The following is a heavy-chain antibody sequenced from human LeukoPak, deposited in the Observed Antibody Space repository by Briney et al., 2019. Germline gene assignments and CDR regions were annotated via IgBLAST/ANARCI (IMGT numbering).Heavy chain of an antibody. CDR2: IRGSGGST. D-gene: IGHD3-10*01. CDR1: GFTFSSYA. J-gene: IGHJ4*02. V-gene: IGHV3-23*01. Sequence: GGSLRLSCAASGFTFSSYAMSWVRQAPGKGLEWVSAIRGSGGSTYYADSVKGRFTISRDNSKNTLYLQMNSLRAEDTAVYYCAKRASGSGTSLYYFDYWGQGTLVTVSS. CDR3: AKRASGSGTSLYYFDY.